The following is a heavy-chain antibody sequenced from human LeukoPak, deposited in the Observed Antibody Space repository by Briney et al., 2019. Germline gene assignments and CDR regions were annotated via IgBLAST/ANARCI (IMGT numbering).Heavy chain of an antibody. Sequence: ASVKVSCKASGYTFTGFYIHWVRQAPGQGLEWMGWINPNSGGTNYAQKFQGRVTMTRDRSISTAHMELSRLRSDDTAMYYCEIYGDPADYWGQGTLVTVSS. V-gene: IGHV1-2*02. D-gene: IGHD4-17*01. J-gene: IGHJ4*02. CDR3: EIYGDPADY. CDR1: GYTFTGFY. CDR2: INPNSGGT.